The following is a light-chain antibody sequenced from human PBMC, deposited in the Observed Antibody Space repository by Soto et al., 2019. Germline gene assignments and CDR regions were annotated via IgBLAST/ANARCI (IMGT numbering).Light chain of an antibody. V-gene: IGKV2-30*01. CDR3: LQATYWPPFT. CDR1: QSLVSSDGNTY. Sequence: DVVMTQSPLSLPVTLGQPASISCRSSQSLVSSDGNTYLNWFQQRPGQSPRRLIYKVSNRDSGVPDRFSGSGSGTDFTLKISRVEAEDVWVYYYLQATYWPPFTFGPGTKVDF. J-gene: IGKJ3*01. CDR2: KVS.